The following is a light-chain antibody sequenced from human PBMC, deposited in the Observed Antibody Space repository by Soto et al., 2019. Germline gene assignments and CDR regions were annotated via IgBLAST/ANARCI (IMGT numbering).Light chain of an antibody. CDR1: QTINNN. V-gene: IGKV3-20*01. CDR3: QQYGSSPT. J-gene: IGKJ1*01. Sequence: VMTQAPATLSVSPGERATLSCRASQTINNNVAWYQLKDGQVPRLLIYGASTRATDVPARFSGSGSGTDFTLTISRLEPEDFAVYYCQQYGSSPTFGQGTKVDIK. CDR2: GAS.